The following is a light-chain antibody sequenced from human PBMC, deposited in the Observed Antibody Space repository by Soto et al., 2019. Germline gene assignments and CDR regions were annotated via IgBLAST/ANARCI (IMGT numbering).Light chain of an antibody. CDR3: SSYTSSSTPHYV. V-gene: IGLV2-14*01. J-gene: IGLJ1*01. Sequence: QSVLTQPASVSGSPGQSITISCTGTSSDVGGYNYVSWHQQHPGKAPKLMIYEVSNRPSGVSNRFSGSKSGNTASLTISGLQAEDEADYYCSSYTSSSTPHYVFGTGTKVTVL. CDR2: EVS. CDR1: SSDVGGYNY.